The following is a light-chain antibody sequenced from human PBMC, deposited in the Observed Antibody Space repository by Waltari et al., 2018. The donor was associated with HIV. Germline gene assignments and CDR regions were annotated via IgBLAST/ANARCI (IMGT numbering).Light chain of an antibody. J-gene: IGLJ3*02. V-gene: IGLV4-69*01. CDR2: LYSDGSH. Sequence: QLVLTQSPSASASLGASVRITCTLSSAHSKVVVAWHQQQPEKGPRFLLRLYSDGSHSRGDGIPARFSVTSSGAERYLTISSLQSEDEADYYCQTWDTGIQVFGGGTKLTVL. CDR3: QTWDTGIQV. CDR1: SAHSKVV.